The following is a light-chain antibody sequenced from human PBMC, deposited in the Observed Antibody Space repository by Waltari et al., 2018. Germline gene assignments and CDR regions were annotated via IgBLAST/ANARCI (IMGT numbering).Light chain of an antibody. J-gene: IGKJ1*01. Sequence: EIVLTQSQGTLSLSPGERATLSCRASQSICKYLAWYQQKPGQAPRLLIYHASSRAAGIPDRFSGSGSGTDFGLSISRLEPEDFAVYYCQHYESLPVTFGQGTKVEIK. V-gene: IGKV3-20*01. CDR1: QSICKY. CDR2: HAS. CDR3: QHYESLPVT.